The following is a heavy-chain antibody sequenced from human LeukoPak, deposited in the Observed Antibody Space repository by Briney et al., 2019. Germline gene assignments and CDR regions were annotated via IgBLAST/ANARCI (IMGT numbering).Heavy chain of an antibody. D-gene: IGHD2-15*01. CDR1: GFTFSSYW. V-gene: IGHV3-7*01. J-gene: IGHJ4*02. CDR2: IKQDGSAK. CDR3: ARDKVVGATYLDY. Sequence: GGSLRLSCAASGFTFSSYWMSWVRQAPGKGLEWVANIKQDGSAKYYVDSVKGRFTISRDNTKNSLDLQMNSLRAEDTAVYYCARDKVVGATYLDYWGQGTLVTASS.